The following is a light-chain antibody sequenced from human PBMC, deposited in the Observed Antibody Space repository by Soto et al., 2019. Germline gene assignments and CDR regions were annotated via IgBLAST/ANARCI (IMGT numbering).Light chain of an antibody. CDR1: QSISTW. CDR3: QQYNTYWT. V-gene: IGKV1-5*03. J-gene: IGKJ1*01. Sequence: DIQMTQSPSTLSASVGDRVTITCRASQSISTWLAWYQQKAGKAPKLLIYKASILESGVPSRFSGSGSGTEFTLTISSLQPDDCATYYGQQYNTYWTFGQGTKVEIK. CDR2: KAS.